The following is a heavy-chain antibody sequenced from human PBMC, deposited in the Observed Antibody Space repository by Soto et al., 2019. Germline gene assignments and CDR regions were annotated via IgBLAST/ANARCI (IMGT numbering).Heavy chain of an antibody. CDR1: GYSFTSYW. Sequence: LGESLKISCKGSGYSFTSYWIGRVRQMPGKGLEWMGIIYPGDSDTRYSPSFQGQVTISADKSISTAYLQWSSLKASDTAMYYCARTWSDSLNYYYYGMDVWGQGTTVTVSS. CDR3: ARTWSDSLNYYYYGMDV. J-gene: IGHJ6*02. D-gene: IGHD3-3*01. V-gene: IGHV5-51*01. CDR2: IYPGDSDT.